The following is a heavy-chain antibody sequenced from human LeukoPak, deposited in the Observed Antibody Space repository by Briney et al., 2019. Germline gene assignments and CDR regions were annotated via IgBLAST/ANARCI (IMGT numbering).Heavy chain of an antibody. D-gene: IGHD3-3*01. V-gene: IGHV4-61*05. CDR1: GGSISSSSYY. CDR3: ARGVPDFWSGRWYFDL. J-gene: IGHJ2*01. Sequence: SETLSLTCTVSGGSISSSSYYWGWIRQPPGKGLEWIGYIYYSGSTNYNPSLKSRVTISVDTSKNQFSLKLSSVTAADTAVYYCARGVPDFWSGRWYFDLWGRGTLVTVSS. CDR2: IYYSGST.